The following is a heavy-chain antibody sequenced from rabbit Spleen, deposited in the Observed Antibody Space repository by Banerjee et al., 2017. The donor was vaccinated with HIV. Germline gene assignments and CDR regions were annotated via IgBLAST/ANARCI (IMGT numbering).Heavy chain of an antibody. CDR2: IAGGSSGFT. CDR3: ARDTGSSFSSYGMDL. Sequence: QSLEESGGDLVKPGASLTLTSTASGFSFSSSSYMCWVRQAPGKGLEWIACIAGGSSGFTYSATWAKGRFTCSKTSSTTVTLQMTSLTVADTATYFCARDTGSSFSSYGMDLWGPGTLVTVS. V-gene: IGHV1S40*01. CDR1: GFSFSSSSY. D-gene: IGHD8-1*01. J-gene: IGHJ6*01.